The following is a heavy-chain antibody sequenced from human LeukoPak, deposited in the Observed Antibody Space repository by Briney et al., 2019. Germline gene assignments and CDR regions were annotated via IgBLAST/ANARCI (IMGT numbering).Heavy chain of an antibody. Sequence: SETLSLTCTVSGGSISSYYWSWIRQPPGKGLEWIGYIYYSGSTNYNPSLKSRVTISVDTSKNQFSLKLSSVTAADTAVYYCARLAGGVYCSGGSCYPYYFDYWGQGTLVTVSS. V-gene: IGHV4-59*01. CDR2: IYYSGST. D-gene: IGHD2-15*01. CDR3: ARLAGGVYCSGGSCYPYYFDY. J-gene: IGHJ4*02. CDR1: GGSISSYY.